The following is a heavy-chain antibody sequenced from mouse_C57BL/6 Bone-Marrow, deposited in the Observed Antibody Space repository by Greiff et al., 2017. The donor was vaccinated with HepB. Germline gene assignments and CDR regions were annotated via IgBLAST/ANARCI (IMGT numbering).Heavy chain of an antibody. CDR1: YFAFMASA. D-gene: IGHD1-1*01. J-gene: IGHJ4*01. V-gene: IGHV1-49*01. CDR2: FTMYSDAT. CDR3: ARSHYYGSRDYAMDY. Sequence: LKESGAELVRPGSSVKLSCKDSYFAFMASAMHWVKQRPGHGLEWIGSFTMYSDATEYSENFKGKATLTANTSSSTAYMELSSLTSEDSAVYYCARSHYYGSRDYAMDYWGQGTSVTVSS.